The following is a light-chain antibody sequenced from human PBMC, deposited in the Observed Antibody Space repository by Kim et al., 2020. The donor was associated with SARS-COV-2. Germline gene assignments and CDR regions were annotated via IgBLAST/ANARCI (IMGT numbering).Light chain of an antibody. Sequence: SLTTPCTGSGGDVGGYTVVSWYQQHPGNAPKLMICDFNNRPAGVSNRFSGSKSGNTSSLTISGLQAEDEGDYYCSSYTSSNTLVFGTGTKVTVL. CDR2: DFN. J-gene: IGLJ1*01. CDR3: SSYTSSNTLV. V-gene: IGLV2-14*03. CDR1: GGDVGGYTV.